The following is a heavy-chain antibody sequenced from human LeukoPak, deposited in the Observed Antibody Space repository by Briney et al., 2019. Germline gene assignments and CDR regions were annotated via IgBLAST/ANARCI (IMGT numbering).Heavy chain of an antibody. CDR2: ISGSGGST. D-gene: IGHD3-16*02. Sequence: AGGSLRLSCAAPGFTFSSYAMSWVRQAPRKGLEWVSAISGSGGSTYYADSVKGRFTISRDNTKNTLYLQMNSLRAEDTAVYYCAKDLRGLSTLYYFYMDVWGKGTTVTVSS. V-gene: IGHV3-23*01. J-gene: IGHJ6*03. CDR1: GFTFSSYA. CDR3: AKDLRGLSTLYYFYMDV.